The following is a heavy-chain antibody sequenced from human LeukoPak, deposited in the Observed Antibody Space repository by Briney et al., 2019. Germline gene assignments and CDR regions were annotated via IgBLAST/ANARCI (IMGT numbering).Heavy chain of an antibody. D-gene: IGHD3-10*01. CDR3: SKDLTSDFGGDLDP. Sequence: PGGSLRLSCAASGFTFSSYGMHWVRQAPGKGLEWVAVILSDGSKEFYTDSVKGRFTISRDNSKSTVYLQMNSLRVEDAAVYYCSKDLTSDFGGDLDPWGQGTLVTVSS. CDR2: ILSDGSKE. V-gene: IGHV3-33*06. CDR1: GFTFSSYG. J-gene: IGHJ5*02.